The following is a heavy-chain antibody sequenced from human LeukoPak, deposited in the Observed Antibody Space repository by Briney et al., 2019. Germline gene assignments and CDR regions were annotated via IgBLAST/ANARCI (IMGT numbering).Heavy chain of an antibody. J-gene: IGHJ3*02. V-gene: IGHV3-74*01. CDR1: GFTFSGCW. CDR2: INSDGSST. D-gene: IGHD3-3*01. CDR3: ASVVGGYYPPVEGFDI. Sequence: GGSLRLSCAASGFTFSGCWMHWVRQAPGKGLVWVSRINSDGSSTSYADSVKGRFTISRDNAKNTLYLQMNSPRAEDTALYYCASVVGGYYPPVEGFDIWGQGTMVTVSS.